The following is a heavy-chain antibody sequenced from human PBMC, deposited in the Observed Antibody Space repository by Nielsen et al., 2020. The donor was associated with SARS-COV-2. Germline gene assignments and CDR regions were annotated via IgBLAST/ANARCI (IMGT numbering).Heavy chain of an antibody. CDR2: ISWNSGSI. J-gene: IGHJ6*02. CDR1: GFTFDDYA. V-gene: IGHV3-9*01. CDR3: ANLGHGNHYYYGMDV. Sequence: SLKISCAASGFTFDDYAMHWVRQAPGKGLEWVSGISWNSGSIGYADSVKGRFTISRDNAKNSLYLQMNSLRAEDTALYYCANLGHGNHYYYGMDVWGQGTTVTVSS. D-gene: IGHD4-23*01.